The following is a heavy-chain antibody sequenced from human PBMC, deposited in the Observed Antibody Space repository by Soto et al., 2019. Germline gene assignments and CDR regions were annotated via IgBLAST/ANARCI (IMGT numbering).Heavy chain of an antibody. V-gene: IGHV3-23*01. CDR3: AKSRYSDSSGNFYDY. D-gene: IGHD3-22*01. J-gene: IGHJ4*02. CDR2: IGGSGRTT. CDR1: AFTFNNYA. Sequence: GGSLRLSCAASAFTFNNYAMSWVRQAPGKGLEWVSGIGGSGRTTYYADSVKGRFTISRDNSNNTLFLQMNSLRAEDTAVYYCAKSRYSDSSGNFYDYWGQGTLVTVSS.